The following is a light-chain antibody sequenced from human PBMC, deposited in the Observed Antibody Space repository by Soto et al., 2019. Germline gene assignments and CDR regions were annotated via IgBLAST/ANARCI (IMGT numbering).Light chain of an antibody. Sequence: EIVMTQSPATLSVSPGERAALSCRASQSVSSNFAWYQHKPGQAPMLLIYGASTRATGIPARFSGSGSGTEFTLTISSLQSEDFAVYYCQQYDTSPRTFGQGTKVEFK. V-gene: IGKV3-15*01. CDR3: QQYDTSPRT. J-gene: IGKJ1*01. CDR2: GAS. CDR1: QSVSSN.